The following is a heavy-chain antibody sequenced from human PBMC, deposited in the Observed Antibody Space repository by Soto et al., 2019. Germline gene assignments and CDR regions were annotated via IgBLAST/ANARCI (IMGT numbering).Heavy chain of an antibody. CDR1: GGSIGSYY. V-gene: IGHV4-59*13. CDR3: ARGAGWWNY. J-gene: IGHJ4*02. CDR2: IYYSGNT. Sequence: QVHLQESGPGLVKPSETLSLTCTVSGGSIGSYYWSWIRQPPGKGLEWIGYIYYSGNTRYSASLKSRVTISVDTSKNQFSLKLSSVTAADTAVYYCARGAGWWNYWGQGTLVTVSS. D-gene: IGHD6-19*01.